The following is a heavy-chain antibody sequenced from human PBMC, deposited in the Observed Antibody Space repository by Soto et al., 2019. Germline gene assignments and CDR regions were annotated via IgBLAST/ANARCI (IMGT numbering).Heavy chain of an antibody. Sequence: KPSETLSLTCTVSGGSISSGDYYWSWIRQPPGKGLEWIGYIYYSGSTYYNPSLKSRVTISVDTSKNQFSLKLSSVTAADTAVYYCARDQGAGYSYGWIYGMDVWGQGTTVTVSS. CDR2: IYYSGST. D-gene: IGHD5-18*01. CDR3: ARDQGAGYSYGWIYGMDV. V-gene: IGHV4-30-4*01. J-gene: IGHJ6*02. CDR1: GGSISSGDYY.